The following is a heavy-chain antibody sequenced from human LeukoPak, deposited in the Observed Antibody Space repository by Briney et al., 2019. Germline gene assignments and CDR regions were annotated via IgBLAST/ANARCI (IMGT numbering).Heavy chain of an antibody. CDR3: AFRPLGDCSSSTCYAFDY. Sequence: GSLRLSCAVSGFTFSYYSMNWVCQAPGKGLEWVSYISSSGSTTYYADSVKGRFTVSRDNAKNSLCLQMNSLRDEDTAVYYCAFRPLGDCSSSTCYAFDYWGRGTLVTVSS. D-gene: IGHD2-2*01. CDR1: GFTFSYYS. CDR2: ISSSGSTT. V-gene: IGHV3-48*02. J-gene: IGHJ4*02.